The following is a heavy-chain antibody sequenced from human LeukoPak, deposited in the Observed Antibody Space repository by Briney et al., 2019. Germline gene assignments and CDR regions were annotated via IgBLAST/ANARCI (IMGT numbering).Heavy chain of an antibody. D-gene: IGHD6-13*01. CDR1: GGSFSGYY. CDR2: INHSGST. V-gene: IGHV4-34*01. J-gene: IGHJ4*02. CDR3: ARGSSSWLDY. Sequence: ASETLSLTCAVYGGSFSGYYWSWVRQPPGKGLEWIGEINHSGSTNYNPSLKSRVPISVDTAKNQFSLKLSSVTAADTAVYYCARGSSSWLDYWGQGTLVTVSS.